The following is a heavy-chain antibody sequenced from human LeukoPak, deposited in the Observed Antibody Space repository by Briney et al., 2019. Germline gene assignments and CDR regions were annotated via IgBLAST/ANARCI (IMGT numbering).Heavy chain of an antibody. J-gene: IGHJ4*02. Sequence: GGSLRLSCAASGFTFSSYWMSWVRQAPGKGLEWVANIKQDGSEKYYVDSVKGRFTISRDNAKNSLYLQMNSLRAEDTAVYYCARVPSAPVAMVRGVMPDYWGQGTLVTVSS. D-gene: IGHD3-10*01. CDR1: GFTFSSYW. V-gene: IGHV3-7*01. CDR3: ARVPSAPVAMVRGVMPDY. CDR2: IKQDGSEK.